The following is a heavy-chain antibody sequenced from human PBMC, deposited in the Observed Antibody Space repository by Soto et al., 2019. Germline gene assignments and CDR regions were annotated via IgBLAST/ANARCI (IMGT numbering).Heavy chain of an antibody. CDR1: GYTFTSYD. V-gene: IGHV1-8*01. J-gene: IGHJ6*02. Sequence: RASVKVSCKASGYTFTSYDINWVRQATGQGLEWMGWMNPNSGNTGYAQKFQGRVTMTRNTSISTAYMELSSLRSEDTAVYYCARGTYYDFWSGHYYYGMDVWGQGTTVTVSS. CDR2: MNPNSGNT. D-gene: IGHD3-3*01. CDR3: ARGTYYDFWSGHYYYGMDV.